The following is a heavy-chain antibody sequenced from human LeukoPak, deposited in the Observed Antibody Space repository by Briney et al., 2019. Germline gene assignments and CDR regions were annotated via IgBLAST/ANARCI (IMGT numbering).Heavy chain of an antibody. V-gene: IGHV3-7*01. CDR1: GFTFSGAW. D-gene: IGHD6-13*01. CDR3: ARVGSSSWYV. Sequence: GGSLRLSCTASGFTFSGAWMTWVRQAPGKGLEWVANMDEDGGDIYYVDSVKGRFTISRDNAKKSLYLQMNSLRAEDTAAYYCARVGSSSWYVWGQGTLVTVSS. J-gene: IGHJ4*02. CDR2: MDEDGGDI.